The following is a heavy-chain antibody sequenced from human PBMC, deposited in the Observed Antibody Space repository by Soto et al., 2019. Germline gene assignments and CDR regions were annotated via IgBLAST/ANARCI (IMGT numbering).Heavy chain of an antibody. CDR2: VSYSGST. CDR3: ARHGGTTPFDF. V-gene: IGHV4-39*01. J-gene: IGHJ4*02. Sequence: QLQLLESCPGLVKPSETLSLTCTVSGDSIRGSNYYWAWIRQPPGQELEWIGTVSYSGSTYYHPSLKSRVTLSVDPSTNQFSLRLNSVTATDTGTYFCARHGGTTPFDFWGQGIQVAVSS. D-gene: IGHD4-17*01. CDR1: GDSIRGSNYY.